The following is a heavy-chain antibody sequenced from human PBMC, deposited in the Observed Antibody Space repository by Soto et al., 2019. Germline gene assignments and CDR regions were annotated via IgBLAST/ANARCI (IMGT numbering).Heavy chain of an antibody. Sequence: SETLSLTCAVYGGSFSGYYWSWIRQPPGKGLEWIGEINHSGSTNYNPSLKSRVTISVDTSKNQFSLKLSSVTAADTAVYYCATGGLDRFDYWGQGTLVTSPQ. D-gene: IGHD3-10*01. CDR2: INHSGST. CDR1: GGSFSGYY. J-gene: IGHJ4*02. CDR3: ATGGLDRFDY. V-gene: IGHV4-34*01.